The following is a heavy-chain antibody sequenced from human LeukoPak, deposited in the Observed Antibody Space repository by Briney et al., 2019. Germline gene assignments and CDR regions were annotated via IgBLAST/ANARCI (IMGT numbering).Heavy chain of an antibody. CDR3: ARVEEGYGSGRRENYYYYYMDV. J-gene: IGHJ6*03. V-gene: IGHV4-59*01. D-gene: IGHD3-10*01. Sequence: TSETLSLTCTVSGGSISSYYWSWIRQPPGKGLDWIGYIYYSGSTNYNPSLKSRVTISVDTSKNQFSLKLSSVTAADTAVYYCARVEEGYGSGRRENYYYYYMDVWGKGTTVTISS. CDR1: GGSISSYY. CDR2: IYYSGST.